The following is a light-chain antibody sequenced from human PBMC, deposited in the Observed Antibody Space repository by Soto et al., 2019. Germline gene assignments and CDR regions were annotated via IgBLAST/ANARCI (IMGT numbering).Light chain of an antibody. J-gene: IGKJ1*01. CDR3: QQYNSYSPT. CDR1: QSISSW. CDR2: DAS. Sequence: DIQMTQSPSTLSASVGDRVTITCRASQSISSWLAWYQQKPGKAPKLLIYDASSLESGVPSRFSGSGSGTEFTLPISSLQPDDFATYYCQQYNSYSPTFGQGTKV. V-gene: IGKV1-5*01.